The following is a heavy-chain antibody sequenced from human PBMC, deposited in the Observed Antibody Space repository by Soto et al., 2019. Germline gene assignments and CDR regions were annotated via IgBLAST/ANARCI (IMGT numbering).Heavy chain of an antibody. D-gene: IGHD3-3*01. CDR2: FDHVNGGT. CDR1: GYNLTELP. CDR3: ASPLGIWSGFYQGSYFDY. Sequence: GASVKVSCKVSGYNLTELPMHWVRQAPGKGLQWMGGFDHVNGGTIYAQNFQGRVTMTEDTSTDTAYMELSSLRSEDTAVYFCASPLGIWSGFYQGSYFDYWGQGTVVTVSS. J-gene: IGHJ4*02. V-gene: IGHV1-24*01.